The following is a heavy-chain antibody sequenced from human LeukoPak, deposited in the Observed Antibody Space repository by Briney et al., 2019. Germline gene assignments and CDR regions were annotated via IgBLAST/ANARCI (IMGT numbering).Heavy chain of an antibody. CDR1: GFTVSSNY. Sequence: GGSLRLSCAASGFTVSSNYMSWVRQAPGKGLEWVSVIYSGGSTYYADSVKGRFTISRDNSKNTLYLQMNSLGAEDTAVYYCARPRGYSYGPYYFDYWGQGTLVTVSS. CDR2: IYSGGST. V-gene: IGHV3-66*04. J-gene: IGHJ4*02. CDR3: ARPRGYSYGPYYFDY. D-gene: IGHD5-18*01.